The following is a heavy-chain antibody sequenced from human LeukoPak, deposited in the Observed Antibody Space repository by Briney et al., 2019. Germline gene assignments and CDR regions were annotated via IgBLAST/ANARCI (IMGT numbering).Heavy chain of an antibody. V-gene: IGHV4-34*01. CDR3: AREPNIVVVPAAIWFDP. Sequence: SETLSLTCAVYGGSFSGYYWSWIRQPPGKGLEWIGEINHSGSTNYNPSLKSRVTISVDTSKNQFSLKLSSVTAADTAVYYCAREPNIVVVPAAIWFDPWGQGTLVTVSS. J-gene: IGHJ5*02. CDR2: INHSGST. D-gene: IGHD2-2*01. CDR1: GGSFSGYY.